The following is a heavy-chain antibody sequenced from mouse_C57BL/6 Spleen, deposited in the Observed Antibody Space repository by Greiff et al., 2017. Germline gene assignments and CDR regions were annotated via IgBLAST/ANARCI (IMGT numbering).Heavy chain of an antibody. CDR1: GYAFSSYW. CDR2: IYPGDGDT. J-gene: IGHJ1*03. D-gene: IGHD1-1*01. CDR3: ARRGTTVPHWYFDV. Sequence: QVQLQQSGAELVKPGASVKISCKASGYAFSSYWMNWVKQRPGKGLEWIGQIYPGDGDTTYNGKFKGKATLTADKSSSTAYMQLSSLPSEDSAVYFCARRGTTVPHWYFDVWGTGTTVTVSS. V-gene: IGHV1-80*01.